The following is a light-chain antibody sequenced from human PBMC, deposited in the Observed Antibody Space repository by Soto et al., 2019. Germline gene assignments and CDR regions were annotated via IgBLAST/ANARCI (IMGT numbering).Light chain of an antibody. CDR2: DAS. Sequence: EILMTQSPATLSLSPGEIATLSCRSSQSVGSKLAWYHQKRGQPPRLLIYDASTRATGIPARFSGSGSGTEFTLTISSLQSEDFAVYYCQQYDDLPPLTFGGGTKVDIK. J-gene: IGKJ4*01. CDR3: QQYDDLPPLT. V-gene: IGKV3D-15*01. CDR1: QSVGSK.